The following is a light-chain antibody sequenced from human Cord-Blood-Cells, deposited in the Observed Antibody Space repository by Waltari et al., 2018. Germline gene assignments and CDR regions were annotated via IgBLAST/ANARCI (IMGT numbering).Light chain of an antibody. Sequence: QSALTQPASVSGSPGQSITISCTGTSSDVGGYNYVSWYQQHPGKAPKLMIYEVSKRLSGVSKRFSGSTSGNTASLTISGLQAEDEADYYCSSYTSSSTYVFGTGTKVTVL. V-gene: IGLV2-14*01. CDR1: SSDVGGYNY. CDR2: EVS. J-gene: IGLJ1*01. CDR3: SSYTSSSTYV.